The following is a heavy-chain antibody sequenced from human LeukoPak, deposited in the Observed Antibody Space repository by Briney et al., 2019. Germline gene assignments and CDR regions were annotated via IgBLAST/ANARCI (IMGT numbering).Heavy chain of an antibody. J-gene: IGHJ4*02. CDR1: GGTFSSYA. CDR2: ISAYNGNT. V-gene: IGHV1-18*01. CDR3: AAQRNGVCLN. Sequence: ASVKVSCKASGGTFSSYAISWVRQAPGQGLEWMGWISAYNGNTNYAQKLQGRVTMTTDTSTSTAYMELRSLRSDDTAVYYCAAQRNGVCLNWGQGTLVTVSP. D-gene: IGHD2-8*01.